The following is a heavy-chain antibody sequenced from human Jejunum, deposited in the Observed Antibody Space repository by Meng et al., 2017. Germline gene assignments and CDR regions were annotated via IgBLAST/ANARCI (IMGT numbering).Heavy chain of an antibody. CDR1: GFTFSSYA. CDR3: TNKDYTTWTDF. D-gene: IGHD3-3*01. CDR2: IGAGGGTT. J-gene: IGHJ4*02. V-gene: IGHV3-23*01. Sequence: GESLKISCVAPGFTFSSYAMNWVRQAPGKGLEWVSVIGAGGGTTFYADSVKGRFTISRDNSMNTLYLQMNSLRAEDTAVYYCTNKDYTTWTDFWGQGTLVTVSS.